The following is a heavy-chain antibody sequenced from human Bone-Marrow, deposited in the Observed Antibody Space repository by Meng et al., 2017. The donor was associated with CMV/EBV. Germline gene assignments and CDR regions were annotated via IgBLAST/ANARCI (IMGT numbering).Heavy chain of an antibody. CDR3: SRGSPKTSTYVFDI. V-gene: IGHV3-30*04. D-gene: IGHD3-10*01. J-gene: IGHJ3*02. CDR1: GFTFSNFP. CDR2: ISYDSNVK. Sequence: GGSLRLSCAASGFTFSNFPVYWVRQAPGKGLEWVALISYDSNVKYYADSVKGRFTISRDNSKNTLYLQMNSLRPEDTAVYYCSRGSPKTSTYVFDIWGQGTMVTVS.